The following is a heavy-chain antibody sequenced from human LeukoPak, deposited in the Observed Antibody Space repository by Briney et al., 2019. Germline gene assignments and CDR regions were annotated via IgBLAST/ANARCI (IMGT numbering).Heavy chain of an antibody. J-gene: IGHJ4*02. CDR3: ARDLSNYFLHYIDF. Sequence: GGSLRLSCVTSGFSFSDYNMNWVRQAPGRGLEWVSSITSTSRDKSYADSVRGRFTISRGNAKNSLFLQMDTLGAEDTAVYYCARDLSNYFLHYIDFWGQGTLVTVSS. D-gene: IGHD4-11*01. CDR1: GFSFSDYN. CDR2: ITSTSRDK. V-gene: IGHV3-21*01.